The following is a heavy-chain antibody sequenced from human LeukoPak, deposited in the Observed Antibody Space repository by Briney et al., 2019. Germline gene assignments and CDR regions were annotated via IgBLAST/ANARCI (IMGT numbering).Heavy chain of an antibody. J-gene: IGHJ3*02. D-gene: IGHD3-3*01. V-gene: IGHV4-38-2*02. CDR3: ARVRITIFGVVTPDAFDI. Sequence: SETLSLTCTVSGYSISSGYYWGWIRQPPGKGLEWIGSIYYSGSTYYNPSLKSRVTISVDTSKNQFSLKLSSVTAADTAVYYCARVRITIFGVVTPDAFDIWGQGTMVTVSS. CDR1: GYSISSGYY. CDR2: IYYSGST.